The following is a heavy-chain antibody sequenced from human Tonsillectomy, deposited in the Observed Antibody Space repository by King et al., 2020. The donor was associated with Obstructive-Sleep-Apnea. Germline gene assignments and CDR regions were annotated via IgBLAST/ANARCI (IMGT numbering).Heavy chain of an antibody. CDR1: CYSISSGYY. D-gene: IGHD1-7*01. J-gene: IGHJ4*02. CDR2: IYHSGST. Sequence: QLQESGPGLVRPSETLSLTCTVSCYSISSGYYWGWIRQPPGKGLEWIGSIYHSGSTYYNPSLKGRVTISVDTSKNQFSLRLSSVTAADTAMYYCARLLGSYNWNYVSYWGQGTLVTVSS. V-gene: IGHV4-38-2*02. CDR3: ARLLGSYNWNYVSY.